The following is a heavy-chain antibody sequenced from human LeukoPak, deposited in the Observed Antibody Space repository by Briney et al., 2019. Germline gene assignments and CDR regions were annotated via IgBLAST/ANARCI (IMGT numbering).Heavy chain of an antibody. CDR3: AREEYRGYSYGRPLDY. J-gene: IGHJ4*02. Sequence: PSETLSLTCAVYGGSFSGYYWSWIRQPPGKGLEWIGEINHSGSTNYNPSLKSRVTISVDTSKNQFSLKLSSVTAADTAVYYCAREEYRGYSYGRPLDYWGQGTLVTVSS. CDR2: INHSGST. D-gene: IGHD5-18*01. CDR1: GGSFSGYY. V-gene: IGHV4-34*01.